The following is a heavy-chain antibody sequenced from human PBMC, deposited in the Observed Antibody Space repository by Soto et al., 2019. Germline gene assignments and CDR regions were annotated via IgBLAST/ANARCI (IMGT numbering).Heavy chain of an antibody. V-gene: IGHV3-33*01. CDR3: ARPLVAPVAGPYYYGMDV. CDR1: GFTFNSYG. J-gene: IGHJ6*02. Sequence: QIQLVESGGGVVQPGRSLRLSCTASGFTFNSYGFNWVRQAPGKGMEWVAVIWYDGNTKYYADSVKGRFTISRDNLRSTVYQHMNSLTAEDTAVYYCARPLVAPVAGPYYYGMDVWGQGTTVTVSS. CDR2: IWYDGNTK. D-gene: IGHD6-19*01.